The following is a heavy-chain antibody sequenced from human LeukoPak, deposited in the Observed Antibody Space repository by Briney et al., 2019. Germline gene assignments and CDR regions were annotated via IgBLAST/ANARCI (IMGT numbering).Heavy chain of an antibody. J-gene: IGHJ4*02. CDR1: GYTFTGYY. D-gene: IGHD6-19*01. CDR3: ASQYSSGWYVQRYYFDY. CDR2: INPNSGGT. Sequence: ASVEVSCKASGYTFTGYYMHWVRQAPGQGLEWMGWINPNSGGTNYAQKFQGRVTMTRDTSISTAYMELSRLRSDDTAVYYCASQYSSGWYVQRYYFDYWGQGTLVTVSS. V-gene: IGHV1-2*02.